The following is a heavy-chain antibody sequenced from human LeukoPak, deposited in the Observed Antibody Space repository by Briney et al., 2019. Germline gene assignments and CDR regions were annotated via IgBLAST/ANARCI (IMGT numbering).Heavy chain of an antibody. CDR2: IYTSGST. V-gene: IGHV4-4*07. CDR1: GGSISSYY. D-gene: IGHD5-24*01. Sequence: SETLSLTCTVSGGSISSYYWSWIRQPAGKGLEGIGRIYTSGSTNYNPSLKSRVTMSVDTSKTQFSLKLSSVTAADTAVYYCARVGRDGYNYYYFDYWGQGTLVTVSS. J-gene: IGHJ4*02. CDR3: ARVGRDGYNYYYFDY.